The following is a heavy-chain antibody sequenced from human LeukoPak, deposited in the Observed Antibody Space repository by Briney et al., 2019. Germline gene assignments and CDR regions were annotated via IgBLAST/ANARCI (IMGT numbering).Heavy chain of an antibody. J-gene: IGHJ4*02. CDR3: ARLRLRYFDWLYRYYFDY. Sequence: SETLSLTCTVSGGSISSYYWSWIRQPPGKGLEWIGYIYYSGSTNYNPSLKSRVTISVDTSKNQFSLKLSSVTAADTAVYYCARLRLRYFDWLYRYYFDYWGQGTLVTVSS. D-gene: IGHD3-9*01. CDR1: GGSISSYY. CDR2: IYYSGST. V-gene: IGHV4-59*12.